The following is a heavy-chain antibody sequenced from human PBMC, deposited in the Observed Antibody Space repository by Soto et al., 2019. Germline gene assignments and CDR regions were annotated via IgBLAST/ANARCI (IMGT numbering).Heavy chain of an antibody. D-gene: IGHD3-10*01. V-gene: IGHV4-39*01. CDR3: ARVGNFYGSGSYYDTPFDS. J-gene: IGHJ4*02. CDR2: VYHSGST. CDR1: GASINTGRYY. Sequence: QLQLQESGPGLAEPSETLSLTCTVSGASINTGRYYWAWIRQPPGRGLEWVASVYHSGSTYYNPSLESRVTISIATSRNQCSLKLNSVTASDTAIFYCARVGNFYGSGSYYDTPFDSWGQGTLVTVSS.